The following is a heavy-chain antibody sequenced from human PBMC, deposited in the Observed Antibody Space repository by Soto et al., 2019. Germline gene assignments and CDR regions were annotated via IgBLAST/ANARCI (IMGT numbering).Heavy chain of an antibody. J-gene: IGHJ4*02. CDR3: ARGNYDSTYYFDY. CDR2: VSFDGRNK. V-gene: IGHV3-30*04. Sequence: GGSLRLSCAASGFTFSSYAMHWVRQAPGKGLEWVTFVSFDGRNKYYPDSVKGRFTVSRDNSKNTLFLQMNSLRGEDTAVYYWARGNYDSTYYFDYWGPGTLVTVSS. CDR1: GFTFSSYA. D-gene: IGHD3-22*01.